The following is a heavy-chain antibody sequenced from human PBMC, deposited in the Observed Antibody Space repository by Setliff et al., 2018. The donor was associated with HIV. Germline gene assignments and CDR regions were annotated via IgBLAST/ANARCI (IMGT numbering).Heavy chain of an antibody. CDR1: RFTFSNHG. Sequence: LGESLKISCAASRFTFSNHGMHWVRQAPGKGLEWVAVIWYDGSNKKYADSVKGRFTISRDNSKNTLYLQMNSLRAEDTAVYYCAKAADGGWGFDYWGQGTLVTVS. J-gene: IGHJ4*02. V-gene: IGHV3-33*06. CDR2: IWYDGSNK. D-gene: IGHD6-19*01. CDR3: AKAADGGWGFDY.